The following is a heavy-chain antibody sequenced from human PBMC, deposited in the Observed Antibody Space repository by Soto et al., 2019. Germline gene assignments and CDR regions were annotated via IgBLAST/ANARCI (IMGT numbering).Heavy chain of an antibody. Sequence: GASVKVSCKASGYTFTSYAMHWVRQAPGQRLEWMGWINAGNGNTKYSQKFQGRVTITRDTSASTAYMELSSLRSEDTAVYYCARDPIVVVPAAGFDPWGQGTLVTVSS. CDR1: GYTFTSYA. CDR2: INAGNGNT. V-gene: IGHV1-3*01. D-gene: IGHD2-2*01. CDR3: ARDPIVVVPAAGFDP. J-gene: IGHJ5*02.